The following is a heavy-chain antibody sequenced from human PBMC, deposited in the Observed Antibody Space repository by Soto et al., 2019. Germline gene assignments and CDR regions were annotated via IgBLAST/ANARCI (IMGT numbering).Heavy chain of an antibody. V-gene: IGHV1-69*06. CDR2: IIPVFDTP. J-gene: IGHJ4*02. D-gene: IGHD1-1*01. Sequence: QVRLLQSGAEVRKPGSSVRISCTASGDTFSTYSINWVRQAPGQGLEWMGSIIPVFDTPTYAEKFQGGIYITADKSTSTVYMELRRLRFDDTAVYYCASALDFPYYFDYWGLGTLVIVSS. CDR3: ASALDFPYYFDY. CDR1: GDTFSTYS.